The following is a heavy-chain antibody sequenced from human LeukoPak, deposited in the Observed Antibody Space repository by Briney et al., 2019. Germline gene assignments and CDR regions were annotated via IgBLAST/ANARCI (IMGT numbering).Heavy chain of an antibody. V-gene: IGHV3-23*01. CDR2: ISGRGGST. Sequence: GGSLRLSCAASGFSFSTCAMSWVRQAPGKGLEWVSGISGRGGSTDYADSVKGRFTISRDNCKNTLYLQMSSLRVEDTAVYYCAKEGGDGSGNYTDSWFDPWGQGTLVTVSS. CDR3: AKEGGDGSGNYTDSWFDP. CDR1: GFSFSTCA. J-gene: IGHJ5*02. D-gene: IGHD1-26*01.